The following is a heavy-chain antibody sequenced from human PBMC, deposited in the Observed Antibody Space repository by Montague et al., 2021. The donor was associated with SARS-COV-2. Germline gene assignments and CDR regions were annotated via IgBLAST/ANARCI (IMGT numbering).Heavy chain of an antibody. CDR2: VRSEEIT. J-gene: IGHJ4*02. D-gene: IGHD1-1*01. V-gene: IGHV4-59*02. Sequence: SETLSLTCSRLVSWNLASHWKSTRLNSTHGSKSIAVVRSEEITNYNPSLGSRVAIFIDTSKAQFSLTLASLTIADTAIYYCARFIRTGTTSRFDRWGQGIQV. CDR3: ARFIRTGTTSRFDR. CDR1: VSWNLASH.